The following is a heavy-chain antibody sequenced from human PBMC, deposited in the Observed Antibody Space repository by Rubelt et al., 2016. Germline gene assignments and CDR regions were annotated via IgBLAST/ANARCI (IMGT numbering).Heavy chain of an antibody. CDR1: GGSISGSY. D-gene: IGHD2-8*02. CDR2: IYYTGTT. V-gene: IGHV4-59*08. J-gene: IGHJ3*02. CDR3: VRHHRRSCTGDCFAFDI. Sequence: QVQLQESGPGLVKPSETLSLTCTVSGGSISGSYWSWIRQPPGKGLEWIAYIYYTGTTNYNPSLKSRVTISVDPSKNQFSLRRSSVTAADSAVYYCVRHHRRSCTGDCFAFDIWGQGTMVTVSS.